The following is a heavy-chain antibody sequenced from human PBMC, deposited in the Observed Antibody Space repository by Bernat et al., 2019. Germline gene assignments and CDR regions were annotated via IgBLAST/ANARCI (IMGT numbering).Heavy chain of an antibody. CDR2: IYHSGST. J-gene: IGHJ5*02. V-gene: IGHV4-38-2*02. D-gene: IGHD6-13*01. CDR1: GYSISSGYY. CDR3: ARDQGSSWYKKYNWFDP. Sequence: QVQLQESGPGLVKPSETLSLTCAVSGYSISSGYYWGWIRQPPGKGLAWIGSIYHSGSTYYNPSLKSRVTISVDTSKNQFSLKLSSVTAADTAVYYCARDQGSSWYKKYNWFDPWGQGTLVTVSS.